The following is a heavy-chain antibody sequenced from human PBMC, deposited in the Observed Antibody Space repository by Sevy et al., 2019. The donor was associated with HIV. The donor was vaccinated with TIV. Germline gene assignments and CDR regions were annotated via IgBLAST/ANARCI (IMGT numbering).Heavy chain of an antibody. V-gene: IGHV4-39*01. D-gene: IGHD2-2*01. J-gene: IGHJ5*02. Sequence: SETLSLTCTVSGGSISSSSYYWGWIRQPPGKGLEWIGSIYYSGSTYYNPSLKSRVTISVDTSKNQFSLKLSSVTAADTAVYYCAGVVSAAIDLNWFDPWGQGTLVTVSS. CDR3: AGVVSAAIDLNWFDP. CDR2: IYYSGST. CDR1: GGSISSSSYY.